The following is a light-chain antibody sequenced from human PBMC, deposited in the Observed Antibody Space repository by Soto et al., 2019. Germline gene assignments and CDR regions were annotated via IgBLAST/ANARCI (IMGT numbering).Light chain of an antibody. J-gene: IGLJ1*01. Sequence: QSVLAQPTSVSGAPGQKVTISYTGSSSNIGAGYDLHWYQQLPGTAPKLLLYGNSNRPSGVPDRFSGSKSGTSASLAITGLQAEDEADYYCQSYDSSLSAYVFGTGTKV. CDR1: SSNIGAGYD. CDR2: GNS. CDR3: QSYDSSLSAYV. V-gene: IGLV1-40*01.